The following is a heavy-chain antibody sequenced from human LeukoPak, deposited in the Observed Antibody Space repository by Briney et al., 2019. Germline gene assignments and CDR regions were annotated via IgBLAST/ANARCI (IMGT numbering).Heavy chain of an antibody. V-gene: IGHV1-2*02. D-gene: IGHD7-27*01. CDR2: IHPNTGDT. J-gene: IGHJ4*02. Sequence: GASVKVSFKASGGTFSSYAISWLRQAPGQGLEWMGWIHPNTGDTHYVQKFQGRVTMTRDTSINTVYMDLSLTSYDTAVYYCARFDQDWGTFDYWGQGTVVTVSS. CDR1: GGTFSSYA. CDR3: ARFDQDWGTFDY.